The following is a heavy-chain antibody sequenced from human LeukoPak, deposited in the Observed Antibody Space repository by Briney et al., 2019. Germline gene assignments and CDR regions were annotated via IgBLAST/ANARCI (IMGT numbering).Heavy chain of an antibody. CDR2: FSPYNGNT. D-gene: IGHD3-22*01. CDR3: ARDYDSRGYYFGY. Sequence: ASVKVSCKGSGYTFTDYGLNWVRQAPGLGLEWMGWFSPYNGNTNYAQKFQGRLTTATDTSTSTAYMELRGLRSDDTAIYYCARDYDSRGYYFGYWGQGTLVTVSS. CDR1: GYTFTDYG. V-gene: IGHV1-18*01. J-gene: IGHJ4*02.